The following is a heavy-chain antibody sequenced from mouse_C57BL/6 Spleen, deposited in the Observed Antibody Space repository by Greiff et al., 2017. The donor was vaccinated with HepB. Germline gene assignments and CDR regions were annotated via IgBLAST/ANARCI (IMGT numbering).Heavy chain of an antibody. CDR2: IDPSDSYT. CDR3: ARIRGFAY. V-gene: IGHV1-50*01. CDR1: GYTFTSYW. J-gene: IGHJ3*01. Sequence: QVQLQQSGAELVKPGASVKLSCKASGYTFTSYWMQWVKQRPGQGLEWIGEIDPSDSYTNYNQKFKGKATLTVDTSSSTAYMQLSSLTSEDSAVYYCARIRGFAYWGQVTLVTVSA.